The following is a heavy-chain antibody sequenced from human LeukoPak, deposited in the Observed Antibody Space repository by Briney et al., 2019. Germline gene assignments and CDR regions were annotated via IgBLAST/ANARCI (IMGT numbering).Heavy chain of an antibody. Sequence: GRSLRLSCAVSGFTFDDYAMHWVRQAPGKGLEWVSGISWNSNSIGYADSVKGRFTISRDNTKSSLYLQMNSLRDEDTAVYYCAREPHGNYHTPGDYWGQGTLVTVSS. J-gene: IGHJ4*02. V-gene: IGHV3-9*01. D-gene: IGHD1-14*01. CDR1: GFTFDDYA. CDR3: AREPHGNYHTPGDY. CDR2: ISWNSNSI.